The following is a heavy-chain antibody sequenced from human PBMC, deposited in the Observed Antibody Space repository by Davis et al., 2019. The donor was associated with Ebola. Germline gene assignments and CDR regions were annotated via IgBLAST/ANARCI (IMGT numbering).Heavy chain of an antibody. J-gene: IGHJ4*02. CDR1: GFTFSNAW. CDR3: ARDTFGAVAGIFDY. V-gene: IGHV3-15*01. D-gene: IGHD6-19*01. CDR2: IKSKTDGGTT. Sequence: GESLKISCAASGFTFSNAWMSWVRQAPGKGLEWVGRIKSKTDGGTTDYAAPVKGRFTISRDDSKNTPYLQMNSLKTEDTAVYYCARDTFGAVAGIFDYWGQGTLVTVSS.